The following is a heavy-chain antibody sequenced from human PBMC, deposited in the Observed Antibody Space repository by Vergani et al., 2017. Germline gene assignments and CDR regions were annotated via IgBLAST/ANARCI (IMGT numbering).Heavy chain of an antibody. D-gene: IGHD2-21*01. CDR3: ARDVDRGDWAYSHDAFDI. V-gene: IGHV3-48*04. CDR2: ISSSSSTI. Sequence: VQLVESGGGVVQPGRSLRLSCAASGFTFSSYSMNWVRQAPGKGLEWVSYISSSSSTIYYADSVKGRFTISRDNAKNSLYLQMNSLRAEDTAVYYCARDVDRGDWAYSHDAFDIWGQGTMVTVSS. CDR1: GFTFSSYS. J-gene: IGHJ3*02.